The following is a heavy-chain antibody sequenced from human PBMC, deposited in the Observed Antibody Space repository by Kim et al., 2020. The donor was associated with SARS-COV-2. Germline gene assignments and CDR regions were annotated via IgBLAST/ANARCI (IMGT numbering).Heavy chain of an antibody. J-gene: IGHJ4*02. Sequence: GGSLRLSCAASGFTFSSYGMHWVRQAPGKGLEWVAVISYDGSNKYYADSVKGRFAISRDNSKNTLYLQMNSLRAEDTAVYYCAKDMTPGIAAAGTLDYWGQGTLVTVSS. V-gene: IGHV3-30*18. D-gene: IGHD6-13*01. CDR3: AKDMTPGIAAAGTLDY. CDR2: ISYDGSNK. CDR1: GFTFSSYG.